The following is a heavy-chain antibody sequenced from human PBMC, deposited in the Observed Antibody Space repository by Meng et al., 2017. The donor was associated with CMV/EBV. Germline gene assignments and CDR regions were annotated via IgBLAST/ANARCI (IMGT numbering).Heavy chain of an antibody. J-gene: IGHJ4*02. D-gene: IGHD6-13*01. V-gene: IGHV2-5*02. Sequence: QYTVKASGPTLVNPKQPLPLTCTFSGFSLSTSGVGVGWIRQPPGKALEWLALIYWDDDKRYSPSLKSRLTITKDTSKNQVVLTMTNMDPVDTATYYCARIAAAGRFDYWGQGTLVTVSS. CDR3: ARIAAAGRFDY. CDR2: IYWDDDK. CDR1: GFSLSTSGVG.